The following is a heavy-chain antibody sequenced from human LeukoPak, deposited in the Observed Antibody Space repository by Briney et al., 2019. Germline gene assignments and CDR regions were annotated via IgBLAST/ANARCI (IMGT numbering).Heavy chain of an antibody. Sequence: SVKVSCKASGGTFSSYAISWVRQAPGQGLEWMGGIIPIFGTASYAQKFQGRVTITTDESTSTAYMELTSLRSEDTAVYFCARGFGELTMDVWGKGTTVTVSS. CDR1: GGTFSSYA. CDR3: ARGFGELTMDV. D-gene: IGHD3-10*01. J-gene: IGHJ6*03. CDR2: IIPIFGTA. V-gene: IGHV1-69*05.